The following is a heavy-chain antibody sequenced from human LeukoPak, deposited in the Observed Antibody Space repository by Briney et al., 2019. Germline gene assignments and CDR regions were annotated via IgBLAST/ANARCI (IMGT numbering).Heavy chain of an antibody. J-gene: IGHJ2*01. Sequence: GGSLRLSCVASGFTFTSYSMTWVRQAPGKGLEWVSSISSSSTYIYYADSDSVKGRFTISRDNGKNSVYLQMSDLRAEDTAVYYCARDVGYFNLWGRGTLVTVSS. CDR1: GFTFTSYS. CDR3: ARDVGYFNL. V-gene: IGHV3-21*01. CDR2: ISSSSTYI.